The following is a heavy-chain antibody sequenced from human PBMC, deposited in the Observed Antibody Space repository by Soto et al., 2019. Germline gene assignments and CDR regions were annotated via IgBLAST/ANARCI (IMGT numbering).Heavy chain of an antibody. Sequence: PGGSLRLSCTASGFIVSDTYVNWVRQAPGKGLEWVSVISNRGDTHYADSVGGRFSLTRDISDNTLHLQMNNLRVEDTAVYYCAREPRYCRGGSCSITGDAYDIWGQGTMVTV. D-gene: IGHD2-15*01. V-gene: IGHV3-66*01. J-gene: IGHJ3*02. CDR3: AREPRYCRGGSCSITGDAYDI. CDR1: GFIVSDTY. CDR2: ISNRGDT.